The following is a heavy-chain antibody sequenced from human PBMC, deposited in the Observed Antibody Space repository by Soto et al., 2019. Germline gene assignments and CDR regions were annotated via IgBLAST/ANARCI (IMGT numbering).Heavy chain of an antibody. CDR3: ARSEHGDNSWSREY. Sequence: QVHLVQSGAEVKKPGSSLKVSCTASGGTFRSYAVSWVRQAPGQGLEWVGGFIPLFGSTNYALDFQGRLKMRADEYSTTVYMELSSLRGDDTSVHFCARSEHGDNSWSREYWGQGRLV. J-gene: IGHJ4*01. V-gene: IGHV1-69*01. CDR2: FIPLFGST. CDR1: GGTFRSYA. D-gene: IGHD1-1*01.